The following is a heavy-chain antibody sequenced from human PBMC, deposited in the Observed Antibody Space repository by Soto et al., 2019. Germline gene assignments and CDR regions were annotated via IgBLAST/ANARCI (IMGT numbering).Heavy chain of an antibody. J-gene: IGHJ6*02. V-gene: IGHV1-24*01. CDR1: GYTLTELS. CDR3: ATGPGRGYCSGGSCYPRSDPYSGMDV. CDR2: FDPEDGET. D-gene: IGHD2-15*01. Sequence: ASVKVSCKVSGYTLTELSMHWVRQAPGKGLEWMGGFDPEDGETIYARKFQGRVTMTEDTSTDTAYMELSSLRSEDTAVYYCATGPGRGYCSGGSCYPRSDPYSGMDVWGQGTTVTVSS.